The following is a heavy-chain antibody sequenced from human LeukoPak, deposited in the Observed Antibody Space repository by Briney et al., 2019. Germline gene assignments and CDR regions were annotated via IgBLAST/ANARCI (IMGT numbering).Heavy chain of an antibody. Sequence: PXQTLSLTCAISGDSVSSNSAAWHWIRQSPSRGLEWLGRTYYRSKWSTYYAVSVKSRISINRDTSKNQISLQLNSVTPEDTAVYYCARSTGPIDYWGQGTLVTVSS. CDR2: TYYRSKWST. J-gene: IGHJ4*02. D-gene: IGHD1-1*01. CDR3: ARSTGPIDY. V-gene: IGHV6-1*01. CDR1: GDSVSSNSAA.